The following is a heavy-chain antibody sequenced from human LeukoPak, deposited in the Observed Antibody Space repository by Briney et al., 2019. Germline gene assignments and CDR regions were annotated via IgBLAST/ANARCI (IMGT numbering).Heavy chain of an antibody. CDR3: AKGRYDILTGFLRF. CDR1: GFTFSSYA. J-gene: IGHJ4*02. Sequence: GGSLRLSCAASGFTFSSYAMSWVRQAPGKGLEWVSAISGSGGSTYSADSVKGRFTIARDNSKTTLNLQMNSLTAAATAVYYCAKGRYDILTGFLRFRGQGTLVTVSS. V-gene: IGHV3-23*01. D-gene: IGHD3-9*01. CDR2: ISGSGGST.